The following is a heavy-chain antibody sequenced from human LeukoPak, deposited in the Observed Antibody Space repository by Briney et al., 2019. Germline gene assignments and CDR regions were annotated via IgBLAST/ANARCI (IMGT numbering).Heavy chain of an antibody. J-gene: IGHJ3*02. CDR1: SGSISTYY. CDR2: IYYSGTS. V-gene: IGHV4-59*08. CDR3: ARAVAGTRDAFDI. D-gene: IGHD6-19*01. Sequence: PSETLSLTCTLSSGSISTYYWNWIRQPPGKGLEWIGYIYYSGTSNYNPSLESRVTISADTSKNQFSLKLSSVTAADTAVYYCARAVAGTRDAFDIWGQGTMVTVSS.